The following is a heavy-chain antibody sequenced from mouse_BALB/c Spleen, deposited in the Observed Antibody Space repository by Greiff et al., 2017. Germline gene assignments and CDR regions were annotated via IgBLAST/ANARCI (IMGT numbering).Heavy chain of an antibody. CDR3: ARDLNWDYAMDY. CDR1: GFTFTDYY. Sequence: EVMLVDSGGGLVQPGGSLRLSCAPSGFTFTDYYMSWVRQPPGKALEWLGFIRNKANGYTTEYSSSVKGRFTISRDNSQSMLYRQMNTLRAEDSATYYCARDLNWDYAMDYWGQGTSVTVAS. CDR2: IRNKANGYTT. V-gene: IGHV7-3*02. D-gene: IGHD4-1*01. J-gene: IGHJ4*01.